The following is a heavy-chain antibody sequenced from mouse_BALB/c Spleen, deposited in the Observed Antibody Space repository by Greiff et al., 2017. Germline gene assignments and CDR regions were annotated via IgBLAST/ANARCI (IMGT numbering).Heavy chain of an antibody. CDR2: ISSGSSTI. D-gene: IGHD1-1*01. CDR1: GFTFSSFG. CDR3: ARRNYYGSSYCAMDY. Sequence: EVMLVESGGGLVQPGGSRKLSCAASGFTFSSFGMHWVRQAPEKGLEWVAYISSGSSTIYYADTVKGRFTISRDNTKNTLFLQMTSLRSEDTAMYYCARRNYYGSSYCAMDYWGQGTSVTVSS. V-gene: IGHV5-17*02. J-gene: IGHJ4*01.